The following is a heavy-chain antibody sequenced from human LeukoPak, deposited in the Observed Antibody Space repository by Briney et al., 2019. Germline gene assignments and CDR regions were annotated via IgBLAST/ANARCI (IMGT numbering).Heavy chain of an antibody. CDR3: ARSQGYSYGSSY. CDR1: GGSFGRYA. Sequence: SVKVSCTAPGGSFGRYAISWVRQAPGQRLKWMGGIVPILGTANYAQKFQGRVTITADDSTGTAYVELTSLRSADTAVYYCARSQGYSYGSSYWGQGTLVTVSS. D-gene: IGHD5-18*01. V-gene: IGHV1-69*01. CDR2: IVPILGTA. J-gene: IGHJ4*02.